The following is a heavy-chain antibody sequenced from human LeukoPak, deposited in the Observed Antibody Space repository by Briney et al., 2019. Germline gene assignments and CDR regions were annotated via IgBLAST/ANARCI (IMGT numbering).Heavy chain of an antibody. CDR2: ISSASNTI. Sequence: GGSLRLSCAASGFTFSSYSMNWVRQAPGKGLEWVSYISSASNTIYYADSVKGRFTISRDNTKSSLYLQMNSLRAEDTAMYYCARDGWFGDNNWFDPWGQGTLVTVSS. CDR3: ARDGWFGDNNWFDP. J-gene: IGHJ5*02. V-gene: IGHV3-48*01. D-gene: IGHD3-10*01. CDR1: GFTFSSYS.